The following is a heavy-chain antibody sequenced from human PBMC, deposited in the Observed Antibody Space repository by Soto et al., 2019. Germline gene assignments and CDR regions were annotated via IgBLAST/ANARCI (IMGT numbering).Heavy chain of an antibody. CDR3: ASLDTARIQIAGY. J-gene: IGHJ4*02. V-gene: IGHV3-66*01. CDR1: GFTVSSNY. D-gene: IGHD5-18*01. Sequence: GGSLRLSCAASGFTVSSNYMSWVRQAPGKGLEWVSVIYSGGSTYYADSVKGRFTISRDNSKNTLYLQMNSLRAEDTAVYYCASLDTARIQIAGYWGQGIQVTVSS. CDR2: IYSGGST.